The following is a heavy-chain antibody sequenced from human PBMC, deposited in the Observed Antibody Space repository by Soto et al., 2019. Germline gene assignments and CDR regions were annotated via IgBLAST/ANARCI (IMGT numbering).Heavy chain of an antibody. D-gene: IGHD3-10*01. CDR2: TYYRSKWYN. J-gene: IGHJ6*02. V-gene: IGHV6-1*01. CDR1: GDSVSSNSAA. CDR3: ARVLGRVRGVIAYFYSGMDV. Sequence: PSQTLSLTCAISGDSVSSNSAAWNWIRQSPSRGLEWLGRTYYRSKWYNDYAVSVKSRITINPDTSKNQFSLQLNSVTPEDTAAYYCARVLGRVRGVIAYFYSGMDVWGQGSKV.